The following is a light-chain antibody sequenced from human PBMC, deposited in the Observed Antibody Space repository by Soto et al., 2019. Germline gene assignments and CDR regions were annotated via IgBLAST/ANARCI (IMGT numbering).Light chain of an antibody. J-gene: IGKJ1*01. CDR3: QQYHIWPPWT. Sequence: EIVMTQSPDTLSVSPEEGATLSCRVSQSIRSNLAWYQQRPGQAPRLLMFGASTRADGIPARFTGSGSGTEFTLTISSLQSEDFAVYYCQQYHIWPPWTSGQGTKVELK. CDR1: QSIRSN. CDR2: GAS. V-gene: IGKV3-15*01.